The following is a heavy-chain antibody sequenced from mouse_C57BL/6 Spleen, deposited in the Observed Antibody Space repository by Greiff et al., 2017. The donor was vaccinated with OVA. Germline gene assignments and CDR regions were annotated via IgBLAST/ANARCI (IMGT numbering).Heavy chain of an antibody. CDR1: GYTFTSYD. J-gene: IGHJ2*01. D-gene: IGHD3-1*01. CDR2: IYPRDGST. Sequence: LVESGPELVKPGASVKLSCKASGYTFTSYDINWVKQRPGQGLEWIGWIYPRDGSTKYNEKFKGKATLTVDTSSSTAYMELHSLTSEDSAVYFCARSDSGYYFDYWGQGTTLTVSS. V-gene: IGHV1-85*01. CDR3: ARSDSGYYFDY.